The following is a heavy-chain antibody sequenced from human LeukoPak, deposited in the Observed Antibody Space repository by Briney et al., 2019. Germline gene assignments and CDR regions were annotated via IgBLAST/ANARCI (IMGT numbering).Heavy chain of an antibody. D-gene: IGHD3-10*01. V-gene: IGHV3-23*01. Sequence: GGSLRLSCAASGFTFSSYAMSWVRQAPGKGLEWVSAISGSGGSTYYADSVKGRFTISGDNAKNSLYLQMNSLRAEDTAVYYCAREGDVSGSYYNYWGQGILVTVSS. J-gene: IGHJ4*02. CDR1: GFTFSSYA. CDR2: ISGSGGST. CDR3: AREGDVSGSYYNY.